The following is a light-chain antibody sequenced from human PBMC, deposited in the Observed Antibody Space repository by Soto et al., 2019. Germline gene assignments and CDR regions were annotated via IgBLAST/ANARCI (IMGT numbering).Light chain of an antibody. CDR1: SSDVGGYNY. J-gene: IGLJ1*01. CDR3: CSYAGGYTYV. V-gene: IGLV2-14*01. Sequence: QSALTQPASVSGSPGQSITISCTGTSSDVGGYNYVSWFQHHPGKAPRLLIYEVNNRPSGVSNRFSGSKSGNTASLTISGLQAEDEADYFCCSYAGGYTYVFGTGTQLTVL. CDR2: EVN.